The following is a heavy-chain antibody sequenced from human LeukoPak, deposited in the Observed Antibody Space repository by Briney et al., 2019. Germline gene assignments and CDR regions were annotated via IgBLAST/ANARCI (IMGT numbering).Heavy chain of an antibody. CDR2: IYYSGST. Sequence: PSETLSLTCTVSGGSISSYYWSWIRQPPGRGLEWIGYIYYSGSTNYNPSLKSRVTISVDTSKNQFSLKLSSVTTADTAVYYCARFRVGGSSGYYFDYWGQGTLVTVSS. CDR1: GGSISSYY. V-gene: IGHV4-59*01. CDR3: ARFRVGGSSGYYFDY. D-gene: IGHD3-22*01. J-gene: IGHJ4*02.